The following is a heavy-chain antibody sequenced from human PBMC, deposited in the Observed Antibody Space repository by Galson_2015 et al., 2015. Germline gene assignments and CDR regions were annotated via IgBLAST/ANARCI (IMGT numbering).Heavy chain of an antibody. CDR2: ISYDGSNK. V-gene: IGHV3-30-3*01. D-gene: IGHD6-19*01. J-gene: IGHJ5*02. CDR1: GFTFSSYA. CDR3: ASLGHVAGRGGNWFDP. Sequence: SLRLSCAASGFTFSSYAMHWVRQAPGKGLEWVAVISYDGSNKYYADSVKGRFTISRDNSKNTLYLQMNSLRAEDTAVYYCASLGHVAGRGGNWFDPWGQGTLVTVSS.